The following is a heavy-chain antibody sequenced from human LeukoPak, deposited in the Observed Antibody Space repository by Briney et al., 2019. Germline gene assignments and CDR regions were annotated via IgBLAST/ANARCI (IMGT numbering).Heavy chain of an antibody. V-gene: IGHV3-30*18. CDR1: GFTFSSYG. J-gene: IGHJ5*02. Sequence: RGSLRLSCAASGFTFSSYGMHWVRQAPGKGLEWVAVISYDGSNKYYADSVKGRFTISRDNSKNTLYLQMNSLRAEDTAVYYCVKDLTAAAANGNWFNPWGQGTLVTVSS. CDR3: VKDLTAAAANGNWFNP. D-gene: IGHD6-13*01. CDR2: ISYDGSNK.